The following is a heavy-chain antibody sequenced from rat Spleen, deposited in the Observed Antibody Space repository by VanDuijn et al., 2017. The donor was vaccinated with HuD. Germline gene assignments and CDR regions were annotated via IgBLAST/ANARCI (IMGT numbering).Heavy chain of an antibody. CDR2: ITTGGGNT. V-gene: IGHV5-25*01. CDR1: GFTFSNYG. Sequence: EVQLVESGGGLVQPGRSMKLSCAASGFTFSNYGMAWVRQAPKKGLEWVASITTGGGNTYYRDSVKGRFTISRDNAKSTLYLQMDSLRSEDTATYYCARRHYGYTDYFDYWGQGVMVTVSS. D-gene: IGHD1-4*01. J-gene: IGHJ2*01. CDR3: ARRHYGYTDYFDY.